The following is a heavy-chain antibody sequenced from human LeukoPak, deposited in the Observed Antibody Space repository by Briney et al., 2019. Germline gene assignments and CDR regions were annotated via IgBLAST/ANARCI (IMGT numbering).Heavy chain of an antibody. Sequence: GGSLRLSCAASGFTFSSYWMHWVRQVPGKGLVWVSRINGDGSSTTYADSVKGRFTISRDNAKNTLYLQMNSLRAEDTAVYYCARSYIVVVPSGMAGYYYYGMDVWGQGTTVTVSS. D-gene: IGHD2-2*01. V-gene: IGHV3-74*01. CDR1: GFTFSSYW. CDR2: INGDGSST. J-gene: IGHJ6*02. CDR3: ARSYIVVVPSGMAGYYYYGMDV.